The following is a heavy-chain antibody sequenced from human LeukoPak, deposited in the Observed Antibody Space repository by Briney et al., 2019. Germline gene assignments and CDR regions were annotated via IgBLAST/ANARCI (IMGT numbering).Heavy chain of an antibody. Sequence: GGSLRLSCAASGFTFDDYAMHWDRQAPGKGLEWVSGISWNSNIIDYADSVKGRFTISRDNGKNSLYLQMNSLRAEDTAVYYCARDLVRSFDYWGQGTLVTVSS. CDR2: ISWNSNII. V-gene: IGHV3-9*01. D-gene: IGHD1-26*01. CDR1: GFTFDDYA. J-gene: IGHJ4*02. CDR3: ARDLVRSFDY.